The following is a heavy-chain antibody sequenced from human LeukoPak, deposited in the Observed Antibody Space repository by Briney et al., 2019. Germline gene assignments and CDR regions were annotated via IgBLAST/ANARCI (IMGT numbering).Heavy chain of an antibody. Sequence: SETLSLTCTVSGGSSSSSSYYWGWIRQPPGKGLEWIGSIYYSGSTYYNPSLKSRVTISVNTSKNHFSLMLSSVPAADTAVYYCASITYSSSWSFDYWGQGTLVTVSS. CDR3: ASITYSSSWSFDY. D-gene: IGHD6-13*01. CDR1: GGSSSSSSYY. CDR2: IYYSGST. J-gene: IGHJ4*02. V-gene: IGHV4-39*07.